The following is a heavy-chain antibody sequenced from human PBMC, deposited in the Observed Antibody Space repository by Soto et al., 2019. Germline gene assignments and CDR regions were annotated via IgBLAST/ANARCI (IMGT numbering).Heavy chain of an antibody. CDR1: GFRFRDYS. J-gene: IGHJ4*02. CDR2: ISTVSTHI. CDR3: ARGTTTMQREDRLDY. D-gene: IGHD6-25*01. V-gene: IGHV3-21*06. Sequence: GGSLRLSCAASGFRFRDYSMNWVRQAPGKGLEWVSSISTVSTHIYYADSLEGRFTISRDNVNNLLYLQLNSLRNEDTAVYYCARGTTTMQREDRLDYWRQGTLVTVSS.